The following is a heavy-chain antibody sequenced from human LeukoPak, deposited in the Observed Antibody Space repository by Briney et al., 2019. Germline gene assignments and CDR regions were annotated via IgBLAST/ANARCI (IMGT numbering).Heavy chain of an antibody. CDR3: ARDLRGLDAFDI. CDR2: ISSSSSHI. V-gene: IGHV3-21*01. Sequence: PGGSLRLSCAASGFTFSIYSMNWVGQAPGKGLEWVSCISSSSSHIYYSDSVKGRFTISRDNAKNSLYLQMNSLTAEDTAVYFCARDLRGLDAFDIWGQGTMVTVSS. J-gene: IGHJ3*02. CDR1: GFTFSIYS.